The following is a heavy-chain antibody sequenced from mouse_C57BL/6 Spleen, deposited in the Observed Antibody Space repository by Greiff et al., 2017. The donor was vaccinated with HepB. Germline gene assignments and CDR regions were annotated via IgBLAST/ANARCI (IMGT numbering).Heavy chain of an antibody. V-gene: IGHV1-53*01. CDR1: GYTFTSYW. CDR2: INPSNGGT. CDR3: ARGSNYYGSSYDAMDY. J-gene: IGHJ4*01. D-gene: IGHD1-1*01. Sequence: VQLQQSGTELVKPGASVKLSCKASGYTFTSYWMHWVKQRPGQGLEWIGNINPSNGGTNYNEKFKSKATLTVDKSSSTAYMQLSSLTSEDSAVYYCARGSNYYGSSYDAMDYWGQGTSVSVSS.